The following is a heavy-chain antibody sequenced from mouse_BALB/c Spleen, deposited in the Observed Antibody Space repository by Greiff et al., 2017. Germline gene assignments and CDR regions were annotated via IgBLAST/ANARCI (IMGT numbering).Heavy chain of an antibody. D-gene: IGHD2-2*01. CDR1: GYSITSGYS. Sequence: EVKLQESGPDLVKPSQSLSLTCTVTGYSITSGYSWHWIRQFPGNKLEWMGYIHYSGSTNYNPSLKSRISITRDTSKNQFFLQLNCVTTEDTATYYCARYYGYDVWYFDVWGAGTTVTVSS. CDR2: IHYSGST. CDR3: ARYYGYDVWYFDV. V-gene: IGHV3-1*02. J-gene: IGHJ1*01.